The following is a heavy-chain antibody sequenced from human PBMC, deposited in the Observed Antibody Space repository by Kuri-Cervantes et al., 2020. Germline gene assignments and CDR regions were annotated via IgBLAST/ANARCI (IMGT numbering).Heavy chain of an antibody. Sequence: ASVKVSCKASGYTFTSYYMHWVRQAPGQGLEWMGWINPNSGNTGYAQKFQGRVTMTRNTSISTAYMELSSLRSEDTAVYYCARGVSFEAAGPWGQGTLVAVSS. CDR3: ARGVSFEAAGP. V-gene: IGHV1-8*02. CDR1: GYTFTSYY. CDR2: INPNSGNT. J-gene: IGHJ5*02. D-gene: IGHD6-13*01.